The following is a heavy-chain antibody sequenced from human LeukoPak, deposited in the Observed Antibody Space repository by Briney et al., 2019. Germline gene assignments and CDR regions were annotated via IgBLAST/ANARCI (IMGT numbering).Heavy chain of an antibody. CDR1: GFTFNNYA. CDR2: ISGSDDNT. CDR3: PTDFDP. Sequence: PGGSLRLSCAASGFTFNNYAMSWVRQAPGKGLEWVSTISGSDDNTYYADSVKGRFTISRDISKNTLYLQMNSLRADDTAVYYWPTDFDPWGQETLVTVPS. J-gene: IGHJ5*02. V-gene: IGHV3-23*01. D-gene: IGHD3-3*01.